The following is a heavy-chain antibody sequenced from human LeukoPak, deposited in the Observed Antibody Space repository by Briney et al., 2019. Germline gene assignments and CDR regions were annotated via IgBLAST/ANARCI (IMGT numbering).Heavy chain of an antibody. CDR3: AIGADYGDYEWSY. J-gene: IGHJ4*02. CDR2: INPNSGGT. V-gene: IGHV1-2*02. Sequence: ASVKVSCKASGYTFTGYYMHWVRQAPGQGLEWMGWINPNSGGTNYAQKFQGRVTMTRDTSISTAYMELSRLRSDDTAVYYCAIGADYGDYEWSYWGQGTLGTVSS. CDR1: GYTFTGYY. D-gene: IGHD4-17*01.